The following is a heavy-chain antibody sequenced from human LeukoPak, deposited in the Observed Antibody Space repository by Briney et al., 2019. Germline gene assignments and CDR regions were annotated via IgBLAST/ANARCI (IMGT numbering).Heavy chain of an antibody. D-gene: IGHD1-26*01. J-gene: IGHJ4*02. CDR3: AGWDCQHEPHFDY. V-gene: IGHV3-74*01. Sequence: GGSLRLSCAASGFTFSSYWMHWVRQAPGKGLVWVSRIKTDGSSTNYADSVKGRFTISRDNAKNTLYLQMNSLRAEDTAVYYCAGWDCQHEPHFDYWGQGTLVTVSS. CDR1: GFTFSSYW. CDR2: IKTDGSST.